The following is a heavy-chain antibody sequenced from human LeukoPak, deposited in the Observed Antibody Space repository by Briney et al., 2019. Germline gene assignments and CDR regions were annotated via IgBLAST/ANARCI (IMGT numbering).Heavy chain of an antibody. CDR1: GYNFTSYW. D-gene: IGHD5-24*01. CDR2: IYPGDSDT. V-gene: IGHV5-51*01. Sequence: GESLQISCKGSGYNFTSYWIGWVRQMPGKGLEWMGIIYPGDSDTRYSPSFQGQVTISADKSISTAYLQWSSLKASDTAMYYCARQGGEMATIYWFDPWGQGTLVTVSS. CDR3: ARQGGEMATIYWFDP. J-gene: IGHJ5*02.